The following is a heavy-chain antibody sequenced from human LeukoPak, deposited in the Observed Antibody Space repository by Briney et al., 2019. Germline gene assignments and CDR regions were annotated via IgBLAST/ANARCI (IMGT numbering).Heavy chain of an antibody. CDR2: INPSGGST. CDR3: ARDLDSSGRSYGMDV. Sequence: ASVTVSCKASGYTFTSYYMHWVRQAPGQGLEWMGLINPSGGSTSYAQKFQGRVTMTRDTSTSTVYMELSSLRSEDTAVYYCARDLDSSGRSYGMDVWGKGTTVTVSS. CDR1: GYTFTSYY. D-gene: IGHD6-19*01. V-gene: IGHV1-46*01. J-gene: IGHJ6*04.